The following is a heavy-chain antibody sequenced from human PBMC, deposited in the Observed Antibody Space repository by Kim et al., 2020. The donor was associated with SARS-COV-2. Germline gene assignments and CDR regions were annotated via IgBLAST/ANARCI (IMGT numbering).Heavy chain of an antibody. CDR3: TRGCCSGGSCYSGAVGYFDY. Sequence: GGSLRLSCTASGFTFGDYAMSWFRQAPGKGLEWVGFIRSKAYGGTTEYAASVKGRFTISRDDSKSIAYLQMNSLKTEDTAVYYCTRGCCSGGSCYSGAVGYFDYWGQGTLVTVSS. V-gene: IGHV3-49*03. CDR2: IRSKAYGGTT. CDR1: GFTFGDYA. D-gene: IGHD2-15*01. J-gene: IGHJ4*02.